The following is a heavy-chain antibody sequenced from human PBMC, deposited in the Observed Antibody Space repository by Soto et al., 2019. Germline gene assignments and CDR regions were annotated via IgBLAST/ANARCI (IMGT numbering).Heavy chain of an antibody. J-gene: IGHJ4*02. V-gene: IGHV3-23*01. CDR2: ICVSRSST. D-gene: IGHD4-17*01. Sequence: PGGSLRLSCAASGFTFSSYAMSWVRQAPGKRPEWDSVICVSRSSTYCAATEKGRFTISGDNSKDTLYLQMNSLRAEDTAVYYCAKDRSTAVTTTGIFDYWGQGTLVTVSS. CDR1: GFTFSSYA. CDR3: AKDRSTAVTTTGIFDY.